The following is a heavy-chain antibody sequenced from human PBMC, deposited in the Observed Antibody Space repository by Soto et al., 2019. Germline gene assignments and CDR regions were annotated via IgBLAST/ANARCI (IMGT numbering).Heavy chain of an antibody. Sequence: TLSLAFAVSGRSISSGGYSWSSIRQPPGKGLEWIGYIYHSGSTYYNPSLKSRVTISVDRSKNQFSLKLSSVTAADTAVYYCARASTTVTTLDYWGQGTLVTVSS. CDR2: IYHSGST. D-gene: IGHD4-17*01. CDR3: ARASTTVTTLDY. J-gene: IGHJ4*02. CDR1: GRSISSGGYS. V-gene: IGHV4-30-2*01.